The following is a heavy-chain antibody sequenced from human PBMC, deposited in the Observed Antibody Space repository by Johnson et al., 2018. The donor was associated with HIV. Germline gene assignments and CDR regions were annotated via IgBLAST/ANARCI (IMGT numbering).Heavy chain of an antibody. CDR2: ISNDGSNK. CDR3: AREYEAFDI. CDR1: GFTFSSYA. Sequence: QMLLVESGGGVVQPGRSLRLSCAASGFTFSSYAIHWVRQAPGKGLEWVAVISNDGSNKNDADSVRGRFAISRDSAKNSLYLQMNSLRAEDTAVYYCAREYEAFDIWGQGTMVTVAS. V-gene: IGHV3-30*09. J-gene: IGHJ3*02.